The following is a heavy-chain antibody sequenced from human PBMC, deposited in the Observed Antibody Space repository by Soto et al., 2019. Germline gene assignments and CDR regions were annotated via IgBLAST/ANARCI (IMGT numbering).Heavy chain of an antibody. CDR3: AKDNEYYYDSSGYYYRGYYRDY. J-gene: IGHJ4*02. Sequence: LRLSCAASGFTFSNYAMRWVRQAPGRGLEWVSAISGSGGSIYYADSVKGRFTISRDNSKNTLYLQVNSRRAEDTAVYYCAKDNEYYYDSSGYYYRGYYRDYWGQGTRVTVSS. V-gene: IGHV3-23*01. D-gene: IGHD3-22*01. CDR1: GFTFSNYA. CDR2: ISGSGGSI.